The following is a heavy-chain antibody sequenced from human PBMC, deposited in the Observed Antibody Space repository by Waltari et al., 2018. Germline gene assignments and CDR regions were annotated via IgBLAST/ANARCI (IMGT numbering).Heavy chain of an antibody. J-gene: IGHJ6*02. V-gene: IGHV3-48*01. Sequence: EMQLVESGGGLVQPGGSLRLSCAASGFTFSSYSMNWVRQAPGKGLEWVSYISSSSSTIYYADSVKGRFTISRDNAKNSLYLQMNSLRAEDTAVYYCARYTTDDSSGYYYFYGMDVWGQGTTVTVSS. CDR2: ISSSSSTI. CDR3: ARYTTDDSSGYYYFYGMDV. CDR1: GFTFSSYS. D-gene: IGHD3-22*01.